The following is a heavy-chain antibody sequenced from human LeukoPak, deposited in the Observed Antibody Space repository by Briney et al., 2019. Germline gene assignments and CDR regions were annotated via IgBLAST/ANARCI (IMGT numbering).Heavy chain of an antibody. Sequence: PGGSLRLSCAASGFTFSSYAMHWVRQAPGKGLEWVAVISYDGSNKYYADSVKGRFTISRDNSKNTLDLQIHSLRAEDTAVYYCARGLLSGSMAVWGQGTTVIVSS. D-gene: IGHD3-10*01. CDR1: GFTFSSYA. CDR3: ARGLLSGSMAV. V-gene: IGHV3-30-3*01. CDR2: ISYDGSNK. J-gene: IGHJ6*02.